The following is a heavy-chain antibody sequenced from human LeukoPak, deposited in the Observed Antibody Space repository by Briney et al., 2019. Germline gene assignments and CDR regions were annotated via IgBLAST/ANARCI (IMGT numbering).Heavy chain of an antibody. D-gene: IGHD3-10*01. CDR1: GGSISCTSCY. CDR3: ARHHYYGSGSPNWFDP. V-gene: IGHV4-39*01. Sequence: SGTLSLTCTVSGGSISCTSCYWGWIRQPPGKGLEWIGSIFYSGSTYYNPSLNSRVTMSVDASKNQFSLKVNSVTAADTAVYYCARHHYYGSGSPNWFDPWGQGTLVTVSS. J-gene: IGHJ5*02. CDR2: IFYSGST.